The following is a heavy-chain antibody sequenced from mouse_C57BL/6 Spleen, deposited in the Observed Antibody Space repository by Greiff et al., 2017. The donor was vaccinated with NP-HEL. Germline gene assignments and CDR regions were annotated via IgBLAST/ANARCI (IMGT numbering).Heavy chain of an antibody. Sequence: VQLQQPGAELVRPGSSVKLSCKASGYTFTSYWMDWVKQRPGQGLEWIGNIYPSDSETHYNQKFKDKATLTVDKSSSTAYMQLSSLTSEDSAVYYCARYGSSYLFAYWGQGTLVTVSA. CDR3: ARYGSSYLFAY. J-gene: IGHJ3*01. CDR2: IYPSDSET. V-gene: IGHV1-61*01. CDR1: GYTFTSYW. D-gene: IGHD1-1*01.